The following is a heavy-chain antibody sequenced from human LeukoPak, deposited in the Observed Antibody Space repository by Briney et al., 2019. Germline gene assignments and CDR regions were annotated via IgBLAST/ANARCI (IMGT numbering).Heavy chain of an antibody. CDR3: AKDRIVVVVAALSFDY. V-gene: IGHV3-23*01. CDR1: GFTFSSYS. D-gene: IGHD2-15*01. Sequence: GGSLRLSCAASGFTFSSYSMLWVRQAPGKGLEWVSAISGSGGSTYYADSVKGRFTISRDNSKNTLYLQMNSLRAEDTAVYYCAKDRIVVVVAALSFDYWGQGTLVTVSS. CDR2: ISGSGGST. J-gene: IGHJ4*02.